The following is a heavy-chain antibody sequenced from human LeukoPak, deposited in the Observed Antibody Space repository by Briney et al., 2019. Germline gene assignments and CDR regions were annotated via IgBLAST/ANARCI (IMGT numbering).Heavy chain of an antibody. CDR3: ARGVSDGPSDYFDY. D-gene: IGHD2-21*02. J-gene: IGHJ4*02. CDR2: ISYDGSNK. Sequence: GGSLRLSCAASGFTVSSNYMNWVRQAPGKGLEWVAVISYDGSNKYYADSVKGRSTISRDNSKNTLYLQMNSLRAEDTAVYYCARGVSDGPSDYFDYWGQGTLVTVSS. V-gene: IGHV3-30-3*01. CDR1: GFTVSSNY.